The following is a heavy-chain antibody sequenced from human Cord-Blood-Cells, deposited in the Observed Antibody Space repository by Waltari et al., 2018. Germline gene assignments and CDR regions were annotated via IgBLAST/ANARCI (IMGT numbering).Heavy chain of an antibody. V-gene: IGHV4-61*01. CDR3: ARDSDY. J-gene: IGHJ4*02. CDR1: GGSDSRGSYY. Sequence: QVQLQESGPGLVKPSESLSLTCTVYGGSDSRGSYYWSWIRQPPGKGLEWIGYIYYSGSTNYNPSLKSRVTISVDTSKNQFSLKLSSVTAADTAVYYCARDSDYWGQGTLVTVSS. CDR2: IYYSGST.